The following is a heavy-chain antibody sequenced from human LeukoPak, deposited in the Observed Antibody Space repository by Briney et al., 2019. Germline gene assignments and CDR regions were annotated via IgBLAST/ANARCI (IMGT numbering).Heavy chain of an antibody. Sequence: PGGSLRLSCAASRVTFSNALMSWVRQAPGKGLEWVGRIKSKTDGGTTDYAGPVKGRFTISRDDSRNTLYLQMSSLQAEDTAIYYCNIYNSGYYKAWGQGTLVTVSP. CDR1: RVTFSNAL. D-gene: IGHD3-22*01. CDR2: IKSKTDGGTT. CDR3: NIYNSGYYKA. J-gene: IGHJ5*02. V-gene: IGHV3-15*01.